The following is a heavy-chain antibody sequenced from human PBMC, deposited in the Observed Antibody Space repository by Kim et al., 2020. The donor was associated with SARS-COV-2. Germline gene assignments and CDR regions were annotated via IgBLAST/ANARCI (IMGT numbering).Heavy chain of an antibody. CDR3: ARHRYCSSTSCYMIDP. J-gene: IGHJ5*02. D-gene: IGHD2-2*02. Sequence: SLKSRVTISVDTSKNQFSLKLSSVTAADTAVYYCARHRYCSSTSCYMIDPWGQGTLVTVSS. V-gene: IGHV4-39*01.